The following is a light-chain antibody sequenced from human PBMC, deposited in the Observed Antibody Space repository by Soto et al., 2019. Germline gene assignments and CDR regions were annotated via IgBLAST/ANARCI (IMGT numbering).Light chain of an antibody. CDR1: QSINYW. Sequence: DIQVTQSPSTLSESVGDSVTITCRASQSINYWLAWYQQKPGKAPRLLIYGASSLQSGVPSRFSGSGSETEFTLTISSLQPDDFATYYCQQYDGHFGQGTKLEVK. CDR3: QQYDGH. V-gene: IGKV1-5*01. CDR2: GAS. J-gene: IGKJ2*01.